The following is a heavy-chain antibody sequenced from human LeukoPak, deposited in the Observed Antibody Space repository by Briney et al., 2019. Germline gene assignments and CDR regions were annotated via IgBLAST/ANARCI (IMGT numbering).Heavy chain of an antibody. CDR3: AREWLLMPYFDY. CDR1: GGSISSGSYY. CDR2: IYTSGST. D-gene: IGHD3-22*01. J-gene: IGHJ4*02. V-gene: IGHV4-61*02. Sequence: PSQTLSLTCTVSGGSISSGSYYWSWIRQPAGKGLEWIGRIYTSGSTNYNPSLKSRVTISVDTSKNQFSLKLSSVTAADTAVYYCAREWLLMPYFDYWGQGTLVTVSS.